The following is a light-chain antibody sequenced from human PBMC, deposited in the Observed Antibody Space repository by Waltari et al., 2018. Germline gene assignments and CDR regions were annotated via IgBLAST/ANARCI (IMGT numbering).Light chain of an antibody. CDR3: CSYAGSSTFV. CDR1: SSDVGGYNL. CDR2: EVS. V-gene: IGLV2-23*02. J-gene: IGLJ2*01. Sequence: QSALPQPASVSGSPGQSITISCTGTSSDVGGYNLVSWYQQHPGKAPKLMSYEVSKRPSGVSNRFSGSKSGNTASLTISGLQAEDEADYYCCSYAGSSTFVFGGGTKLTVL.